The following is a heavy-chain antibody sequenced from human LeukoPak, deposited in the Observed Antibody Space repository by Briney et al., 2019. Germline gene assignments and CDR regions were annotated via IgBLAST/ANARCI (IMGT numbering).Heavy chain of an antibody. CDR3: AKGIYSSGWSYFDY. CDR1: GFTFSNSA. V-gene: IGHV3-23*01. D-gene: IGHD6-19*01. CDR2: LSGSGITT. Sequence: GGSLRLSCAASGFTFSNSAMSWVRQAPGKGLEWVSTLSGSGITTYYADSVKGRFTVSRDNSKNTLYLQMNSLRAEDMAVYYCAKGIYSSGWSYFDYWGHGTLVTVSS. J-gene: IGHJ4*01.